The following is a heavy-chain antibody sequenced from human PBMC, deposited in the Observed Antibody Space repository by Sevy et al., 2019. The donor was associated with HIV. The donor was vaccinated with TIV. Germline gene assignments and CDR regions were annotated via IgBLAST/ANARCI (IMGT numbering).Heavy chain of an antibody. CDR2: ISGSGGST. J-gene: IGHJ3*02. Sequence: GGSLRLACAASGFTFSSYAMSWVRQAPGKGLEWVSAISGSGGSTYYADYVKGRFTISRDNSKNTLYLQMNSLRAEDTAVYYCAKTDGTLTGAFDIWGQGTMVTVSS. CDR3: AKTDGTLTGAFDI. V-gene: IGHV3-23*01. CDR1: GFTFSSYA.